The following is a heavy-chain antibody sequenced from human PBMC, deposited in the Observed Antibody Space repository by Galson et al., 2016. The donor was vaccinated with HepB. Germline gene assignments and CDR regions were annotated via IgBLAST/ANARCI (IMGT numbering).Heavy chain of an antibody. CDR2: ISGSGGST. J-gene: IGHJ6*02. D-gene: IGHD2-2*01. CDR3: AKGLGYCSSTSCFLYYYYAMDV. CDR1: GFTFSSYA. V-gene: IGHV3-23*01. Sequence: SLRLSCAASGFTFSSYAMSWVRQAPGKGLEWVSAISGSGGSTHYADSVKGRFTISRDNSKNTLYLQMNSLRAEDTALYYCAKGLGYCSSTSCFLYYYYAMDVGGQGTTVTVSS.